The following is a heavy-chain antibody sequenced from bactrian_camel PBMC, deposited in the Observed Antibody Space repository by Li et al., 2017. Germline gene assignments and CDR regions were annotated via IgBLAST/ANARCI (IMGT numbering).Heavy chain of an antibody. Sequence: HVQLVESGGTSVQAGGSLRLSCAVSGRNLYSTYCLGWFRQAPGEEREAVARFDRTGRPRYTEFSEVRFTISKDNAKNTLYLQLNDLKPEDSATYYCAVHRTPYSCPQTYEYTYSGQGTQVTVS. V-gene: IGHV3S53*01. D-gene: IGHD2*01. CDR3: AVHRTPYSCPQTYEYTY. CDR2: FDRTGRP. CDR1: GRNLYSTYC. J-gene: IGHJ4*01.